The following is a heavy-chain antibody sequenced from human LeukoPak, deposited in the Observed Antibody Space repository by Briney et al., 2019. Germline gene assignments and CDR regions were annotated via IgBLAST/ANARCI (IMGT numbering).Heavy chain of an antibody. D-gene: IGHD5-24*01. CDR3: ARDPSRDGYNYGDY. Sequence: SVTVSCKASGGTFSSYAISWVRQAPGQGLEWMGGIIPIFGTANYAQKFQGRVTITADESTSTAYMELSSLRSEDTAVYYCARDPSRDGYNYGDYWGQGTLVTVSS. J-gene: IGHJ4*02. CDR1: GGTFSSYA. CDR2: IIPIFGTA. V-gene: IGHV1-69*13.